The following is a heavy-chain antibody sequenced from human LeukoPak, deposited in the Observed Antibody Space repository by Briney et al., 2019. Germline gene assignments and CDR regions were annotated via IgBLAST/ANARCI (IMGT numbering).Heavy chain of an antibody. J-gene: IGHJ4*02. CDR1: GGSISSYY. Sequence: SETLSLTCTVSGGSISSYYWSWIRQPPGKGLEWIGYIYYSGSTNYNPPLKSRVTISVDTSKNQFSLKLSSVTAADTAVYYCARTRYDILTGYYKGTLFDYWGQGTLVTVSS. CDR2: IYYSGST. CDR3: ARTRYDILTGYYKGTLFDY. D-gene: IGHD3-9*01. V-gene: IGHV4-59*01.